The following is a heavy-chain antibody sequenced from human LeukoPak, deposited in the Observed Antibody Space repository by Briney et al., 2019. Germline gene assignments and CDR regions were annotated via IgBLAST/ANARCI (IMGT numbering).Heavy chain of an antibody. CDR3: AKVGPGIAVAGSSDGMDV. J-gene: IGHJ6*02. D-gene: IGHD6-19*01. V-gene: IGHV3-7*03. CDR2: INQDGSTK. CDR1: GFTFSAYW. Sequence: GGSLRLSCAVSGFTFSAYWMSWVRQAPGKGLEWVANINQDGSTKYYVDSVKGRFTISRDNAKNSLYLQMNSLRAEDTALYYCAKVGPGIAVAGSSDGMDVWGQGTTVTVSS.